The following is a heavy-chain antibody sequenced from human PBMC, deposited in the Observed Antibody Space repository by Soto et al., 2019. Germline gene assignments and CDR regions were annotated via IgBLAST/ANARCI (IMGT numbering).Heavy chain of an antibody. CDR3: AKSLVFVDNAYLEV. CDR2: IIPIQGTA. D-gene: IGHD2-21*01. Sequence: QVQLVQSGAEAKKHGSSVKVSCEASGGSFTSYIFTWVRQAPGQVLEWMGRIIPIQGTANYALKFQDRVTITADKSTNTAYMELRSLRPEDTALDYCAKSLVFVDNAYLEVWGKGTTVTVSS. V-gene: IGHV1-69*08. CDR1: GGSFTSYI. J-gene: IGHJ6*03.